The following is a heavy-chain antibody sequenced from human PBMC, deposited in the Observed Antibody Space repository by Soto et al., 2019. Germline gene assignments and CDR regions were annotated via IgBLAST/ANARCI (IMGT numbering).Heavy chain of an antibody. J-gene: IGHJ5*02. V-gene: IGHV1-69*12. CDR2: IIPIFGTA. D-gene: IGHD3-22*01. Sequence: QVQLVQSGAEVKKPGSSVKVSCKASGGTFSSYAITWVRQAPGQGLEWMGGIIPIFGTANYAQKFQGRVTTPADEYTSTAYMELSSLRSEDTAVYYCARDRGPSSGYYPYWFDPWGQGTLVTVSS. CDR1: GGTFSSYA. CDR3: ARDRGPSSGYYPYWFDP.